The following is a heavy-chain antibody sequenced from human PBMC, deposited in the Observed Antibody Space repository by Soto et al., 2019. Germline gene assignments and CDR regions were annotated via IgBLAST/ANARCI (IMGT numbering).Heavy chain of an antibody. V-gene: IGHV3-30*18. CDR2: ISHDGTAK. CDR3: AKHLFRGGWYNCLEP. D-gene: IGHD2-8*02. J-gene: IGHJ5*02. Sequence: QVHLVESGGGVVQPGRSLRLSCAASGFTVNNFGMHWVRQAPGKGPEWVAMISHDGTAKYYAASVKGRFTISRDNCKNTLYLQTNSLRTEDTVVYYCAKHLFRGGWYNCLEPWVQGNLVTLSS. CDR1: GFTVNNFG.